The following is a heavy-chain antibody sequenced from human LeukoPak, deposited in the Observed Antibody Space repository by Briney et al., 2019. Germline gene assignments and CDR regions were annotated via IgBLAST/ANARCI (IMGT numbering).Heavy chain of an antibody. J-gene: IGHJ4*02. D-gene: IGHD4-17*01. CDR3: ARGDYGDKFDY. Sequence: ASVKVSCKASGYTFDTYGISWVRQAPGQGLEWIGWISAYNGNTNYAQNTNYAQKLQGRVTMTTETSTSTAYMEVRSLRSDDTAVYYCARGDYGDKFDYWGQGTLVTISS. CDR1: GYTFDTYG. V-gene: IGHV1-18*01. CDR2: ISAYNGNTNYAQNT.